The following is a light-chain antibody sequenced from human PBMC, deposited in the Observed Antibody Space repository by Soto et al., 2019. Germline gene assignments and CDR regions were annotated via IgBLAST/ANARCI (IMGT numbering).Light chain of an antibody. CDR2: SNS. CDR1: SSNIGSNY. V-gene: IGLV1-47*02. CDR3: QSYDNSLSGSWV. J-gene: IGLJ3*02. Sequence: QSVLTQSPSASGTPGQRVTISCSGSSSNIGSNYVYWYQQLPGTAPKLLIYSNSNRPSGVPDRFSGSKSGTSASLAINGLQAEDEAHYYCQSYDNSLSGSWVFGGGTKLTVL.